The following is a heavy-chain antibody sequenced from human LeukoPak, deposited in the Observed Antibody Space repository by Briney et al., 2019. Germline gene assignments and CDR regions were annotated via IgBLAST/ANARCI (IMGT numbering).Heavy chain of an antibody. J-gene: IGHJ4*02. D-gene: IGHD6-13*01. Sequence: GGSLRLSCAASGFTFSSYAMSWVRQAPGKGLEWVSSISSSSSYIYYADSVKGRFTISRDNAKNSLYLQMNSLRAEDTAVYYCARGVAAAGGFDYWGQGTLVTASS. CDR3: ARGVAAAGGFDY. CDR1: GFTFSSYA. CDR2: ISSSSSYI. V-gene: IGHV3-21*01.